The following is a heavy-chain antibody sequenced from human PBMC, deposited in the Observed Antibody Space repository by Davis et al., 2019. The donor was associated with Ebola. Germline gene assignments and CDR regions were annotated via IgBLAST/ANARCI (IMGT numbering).Heavy chain of an antibody. J-gene: IGHJ6*04. D-gene: IGHD3-10*01. V-gene: IGHV1-69*13. CDR1: GGTFSSYA. CDR3: ARDGSAFNYYYGMDV. Sequence: SVKVSCKASGGTFSSYAISWVRQAPGQGLEWMGGIIPIFGTANYAQKFQGRVTITADESTSTAYMELSSLRSEDTAVYYCARDGSAFNYYYGMDVWGKGTTVTVSS. CDR2: IIPIFGTA.